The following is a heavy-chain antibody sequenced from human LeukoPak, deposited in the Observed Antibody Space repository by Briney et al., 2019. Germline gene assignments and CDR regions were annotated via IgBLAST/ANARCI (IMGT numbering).Heavy chain of an antibody. CDR2: VSAYDGST. CDR1: GYSFTSYG. Sequence: ASVKVSCKASGYSFTSYGFTWVRRAPGQGLEWMGWVSAYDGSTNYVQKVRGRVTMTTGASKNTVYMELRSLRFDDTAVYYCARGGRDGMDVWGQGTTVTVSS. CDR3: ARGGRDGMDV. J-gene: IGHJ6*02. D-gene: IGHD3-10*01. V-gene: IGHV1-18*01.